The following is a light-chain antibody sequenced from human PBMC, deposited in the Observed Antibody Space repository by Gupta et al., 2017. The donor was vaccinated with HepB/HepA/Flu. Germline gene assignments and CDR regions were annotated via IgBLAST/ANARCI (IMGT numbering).Light chain of an antibody. J-gene: IGLJ2*01. Sequence: QSVLTQPPSVSAAPGQKVTISCSGSSSNIGNNYVSWYQQLPGTAPKLLIYENNKRPSGSPDRFSGSKSGTSATLGITGLQTGDEADYYCGTWDSSLNVGVVFGGGTKLTVL. CDR3: GTWDSSLNVGVV. V-gene: IGLV1-51*01. CDR2: ENN. CDR1: SSNIGNNY.